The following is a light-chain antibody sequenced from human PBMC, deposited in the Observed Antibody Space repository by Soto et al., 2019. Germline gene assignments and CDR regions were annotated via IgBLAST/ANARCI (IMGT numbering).Light chain of an antibody. J-gene: IGKJ1*01. CDR1: QSVSSSY. V-gene: IGKV3-20*01. Sequence: EIVLTQSPGTLSLSPGERATLSCRASQSVSSSYLAWYQQKPGQAPRLLIYGASSRATGIPDRFSGSGSGTDFTLTISRLEPEDFVVYYCQQYVNSPRTFGQGTKVEIK. CDR2: GAS. CDR3: QQYVNSPRT.